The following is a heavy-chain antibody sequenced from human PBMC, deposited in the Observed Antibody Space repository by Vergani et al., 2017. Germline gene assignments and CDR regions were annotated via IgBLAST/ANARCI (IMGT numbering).Heavy chain of an antibody. Sequence: QLQLQESGSGLVKPSQTLSLTCAVSGGSISSGGYSWSWIRQPPGKGLEWIGYIYHSGSTYYNPSLKSRVTISVDRSKNQFSLKLSSVTAADTAVYYCARRIFVCGRYCRGNNYDYYYMDVWGKGTTVTVS. CDR3: ARRIFVCGRYCRGNNYDYYYMDV. V-gene: IGHV4-30-2*01. D-gene: IGHD2-15*01. CDR1: GGSISSGGYS. CDR2: IYHSGST. J-gene: IGHJ6*03.